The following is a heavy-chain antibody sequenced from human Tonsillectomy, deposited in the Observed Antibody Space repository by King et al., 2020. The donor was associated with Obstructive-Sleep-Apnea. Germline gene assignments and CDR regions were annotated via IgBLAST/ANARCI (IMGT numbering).Heavy chain of an antibody. CDR2: IYHSGSP. J-gene: IGHJ6*02. CDR1: GGSIGTTNW. Sequence: QLQESGPGLVKPSGTLSLTCAVSGGSIGTTNWWSWVRQPPGKGLEWIGEIYHSGSPNYNPSLRSRVTISLDKSKNQFSLNLCSVTAADTAVYYCARDGWGSVTTGGYYFYYGMDVWGQGTTVTVSS. D-gene: IGHD4-17*01. V-gene: IGHV4-4*02. CDR3: ARDGWGSVTTGGYYFYYGMDV.